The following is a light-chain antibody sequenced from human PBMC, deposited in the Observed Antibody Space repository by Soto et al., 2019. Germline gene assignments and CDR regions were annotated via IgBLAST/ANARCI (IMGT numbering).Light chain of an antibody. CDR3: QQYNTWPPYT. CDR1: QSVSSN. CDR2: GAS. Sequence: EIVMTQSPATLSVSPGERATLSCRASQSVSSNLAWYQQKPGQTPRLLIYGASTRATGIPARFSGSGSGTEFNLTISSLQSEDFAVYYCQQYNTWPPYTFGQGTKLEIK. J-gene: IGKJ2*01. V-gene: IGKV3-15*01.